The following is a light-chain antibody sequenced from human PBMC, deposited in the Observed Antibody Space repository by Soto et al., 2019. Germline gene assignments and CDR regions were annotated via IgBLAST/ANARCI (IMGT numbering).Light chain of an antibody. CDR3: QQLHSYPIT. Sequence: DMQLTQSPPFLSASVGDRVTISCRASQYMNTYIAWYQQKPGKAPKLLIYGASTLQSGVPSRFRGSESGAVFTLTISSLQPEDFATYYCQQLHSYPITFGQGTRLEIK. J-gene: IGKJ5*01. CDR2: GAS. V-gene: IGKV1-9*01. CDR1: QYMNTY.